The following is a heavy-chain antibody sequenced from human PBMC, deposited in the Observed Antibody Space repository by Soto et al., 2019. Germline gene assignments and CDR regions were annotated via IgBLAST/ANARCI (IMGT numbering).Heavy chain of an antibody. CDR1: GGTFSSYT. D-gene: IGHD4-17*01. CDR2: IIPILGIA. Sequence: ASVKVSCKASGGTFSSYTISWVRQAPGQGLEWMGRIIPILGIANYAQKFQGRVTITADKSTSTAYMELSSLRSEDTAVYYCARDMSKDYGPTQPFDYWGQGTLVTVSS. J-gene: IGHJ4*02. CDR3: ARDMSKDYGPTQPFDY. V-gene: IGHV1-69*04.